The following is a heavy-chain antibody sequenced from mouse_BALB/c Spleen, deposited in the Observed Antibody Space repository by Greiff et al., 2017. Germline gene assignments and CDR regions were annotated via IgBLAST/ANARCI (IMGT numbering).Heavy chain of an antibody. CDR3: ARRDYGSSYVLYYYAMDY. CDR1: GYTFTSYW. J-gene: IGHJ4*01. CDR2: IYPGDGDT. V-gene: IGHV1-87*01. Sequence: QVQLQQSGAELARPGASVKLSCKASGYTFTSYWMQWVKQRPGQGLEWIGAIYPGDGDTRYTQKFKDKATLTADKSSSTAYMQLSSLTSEDSAVYYCARRDYGSSYVLYYYAMDYWGQGTSVTVSS. D-gene: IGHD1-1*01.